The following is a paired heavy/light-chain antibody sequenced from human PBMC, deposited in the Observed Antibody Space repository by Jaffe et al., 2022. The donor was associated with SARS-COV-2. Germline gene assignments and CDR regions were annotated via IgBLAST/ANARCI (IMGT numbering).Heavy chain of an antibody. D-gene: IGHD2-2*01. J-gene: IGHJ4*02. Sequence: QVQLVESGGGVVQPGQSLRLSCAASGFIFKNHGMHWVRQAPGKGLEWVAVIWYDGSKTYYRESVKGRFTISRDISKNTLYLQMNSLRAEDTAVYYCARDDCSSTYCYAYWGQGTLVTVSS. CDR1: GFIFKNHG. CDR2: IWYDGSKT. CDR3: ARDDCSSTYCYAY. V-gene: IGHV3-33*01.
Light chain of an antibody. V-gene: IGLV1-51*01. CDR2: DNN. Sequence: QSVLTQPPSVSAAPGQKVTISCSGSSSNIGNNYVSWYQQLPGTAPKLLIYDNNKRPSGIPDRFSGSKSGTSATLGITGLQTGDEADYYCATWDSGLSGVFGGGTKLTVL. CDR1: SSNIGNNY. CDR3: ATWDSGLSGV. J-gene: IGLJ3*02.